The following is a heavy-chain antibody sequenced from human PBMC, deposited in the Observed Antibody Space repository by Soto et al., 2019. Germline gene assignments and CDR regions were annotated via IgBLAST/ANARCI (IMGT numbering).Heavy chain of an antibody. V-gene: IGHV4-59*01. CDR1: GGSISSYY. Sequence: SETLCLTCTVSGGSISSYYWIWIRQPPGKGLEWIGYIYYGGSTNYNPSLKSRVTISVDTSKNQFSLKLSSVTAADTAVYYCARSLDYYDSSGYSFDYWGQGTLVTVSS. D-gene: IGHD3-22*01. CDR3: ARSLDYYDSSGYSFDY. J-gene: IGHJ4*02. CDR2: IYYGGST.